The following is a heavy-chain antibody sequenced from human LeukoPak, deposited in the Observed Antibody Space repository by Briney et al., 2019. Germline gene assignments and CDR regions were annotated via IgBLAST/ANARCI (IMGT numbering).Heavy chain of an antibody. D-gene: IGHD6-19*01. Sequence: GRSLRLSCAASGFIFSNYGMPRGRQAPGKGLGWVAVISFDGGIKYYADSVKGRFTISRDNSKNTLYLQMNSLRAEDTAVYYCAKDTQWLNYFDYWGQGTLVTVSS. CDR1: GFIFSNYG. CDR3: AKDTQWLNYFDY. J-gene: IGHJ4*02. CDR2: ISFDGGIK. V-gene: IGHV3-30*18.